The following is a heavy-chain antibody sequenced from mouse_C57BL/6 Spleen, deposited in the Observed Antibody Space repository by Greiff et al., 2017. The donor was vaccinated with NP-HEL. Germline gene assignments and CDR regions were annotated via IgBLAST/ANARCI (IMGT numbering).Heavy chain of an antibody. D-gene: IGHD2-1*01. CDR3: ARLGNYEEYYFDY. CDR2: ISSGGSYT. CDR1: GFTFSSYG. Sequence: EVMLVESGGDLVKPGGSLKLSCAASGFTFSSYGMSWVRQTPDKRLEWVATISSGGSYTYYPDSVKGRFTISRDNAKNTLYLQMSSLKSEDTAMYYWARLGNYEEYYFDYWGQGTTLTVSS. V-gene: IGHV5-6*02. J-gene: IGHJ2*01.